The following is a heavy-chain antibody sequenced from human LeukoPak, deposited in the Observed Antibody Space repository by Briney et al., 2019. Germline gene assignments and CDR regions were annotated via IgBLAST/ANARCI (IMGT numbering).Heavy chain of an antibody. CDR1: GFTFSSYA. CDR2: ISYDGSNK. D-gene: IGHD4-17*01. Sequence: GGSLRLSCAASGFTFSSYAMHWVRQAPGKGLEWVAVISYDGSNKYYADSVKGRFTISRDNSKNALYLQMNSLRAEDTAVYYCASIAGYGDYEGAFDIWGQGTMVTVSS. V-gene: IGHV3-30-3*01. J-gene: IGHJ3*02. CDR3: ASIAGYGDYEGAFDI.